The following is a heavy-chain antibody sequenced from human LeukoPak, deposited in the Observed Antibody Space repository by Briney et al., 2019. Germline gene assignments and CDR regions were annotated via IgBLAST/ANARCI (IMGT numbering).Heavy chain of an antibody. CDR1: GGSISSGGYS. CDR3: ASRYDCSSTSCYYDY. CDR2: IYYSGST. Sequence: KSSETLSLTCAVSGGSISSGGYSWSWIRQPPGKGLEWIGYIYYSGSTYYNPSLKSRVTISVDTSKNQFSLKLSSVTAADTAVYYCASRYDCSSTSCYYDYWGQGTLVTVSS. V-gene: IGHV4-30-4*07. J-gene: IGHJ4*02. D-gene: IGHD2-2*01.